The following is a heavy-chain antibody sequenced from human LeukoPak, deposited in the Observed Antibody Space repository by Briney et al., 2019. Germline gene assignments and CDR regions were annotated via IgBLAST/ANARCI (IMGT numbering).Heavy chain of an antibody. CDR1: GGSFSGYY. CDR3: ARGLDYYGSGPKFDY. CDR2: INHSGST. Sequence: PSETLSLTCAVYGGSFSGYYWSWIRQPPGKGLEWIGEINHSGSTNYNPSLKSRVTISVDTSKNQFSLKLSSVTAADTAAYYCARGLDYYGSGPKFDYWGQGTLVTVSS. V-gene: IGHV4-34*01. D-gene: IGHD3-10*01. J-gene: IGHJ4*02.